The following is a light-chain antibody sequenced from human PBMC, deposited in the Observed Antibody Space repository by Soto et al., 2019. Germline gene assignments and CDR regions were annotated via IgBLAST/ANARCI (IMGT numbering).Light chain of an antibody. V-gene: IGKV3-20*01. CDR2: GAS. J-gene: IGKJ2*01. CDR3: QQYVNSPVT. CDR1: QRVNSSY. Sequence: IVLTQSPDTLYLSPGEGATLSCRASQRVNSSYLAWYQQKPGQAPRLLISGASDRATGVPARVSGSGYGTDFTLTIIRLEPEDFAVYYCQQYVNSPVTSGQGTKLQIK.